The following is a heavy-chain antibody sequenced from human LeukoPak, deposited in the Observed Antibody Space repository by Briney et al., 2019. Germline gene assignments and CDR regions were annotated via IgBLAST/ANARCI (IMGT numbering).Heavy chain of an antibody. CDR2: MNPNSGNT. V-gene: IGHV1-8*03. D-gene: IGHD5-18*01. CDR3: ARGPLIQLWLVNYYYMDV. Sequence: GASVKVSCKASGYTFTGYYMHWVRQAPGQGLEWMGWMNPNSGNTGYAQKFQGRVTITRNTSISTAYMELSSLRSEDTAVYYCARGPLIQLWLVNYYYMDVWGKGTTVTVSS. J-gene: IGHJ6*03. CDR1: GYTFTGYY.